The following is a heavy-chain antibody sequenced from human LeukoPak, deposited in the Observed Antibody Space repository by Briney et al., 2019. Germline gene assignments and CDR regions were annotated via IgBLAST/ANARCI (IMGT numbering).Heavy chain of an antibody. D-gene: IGHD3-22*01. CDR2: IYTSAST. J-gene: IGHJ3*02. CDR1: GGSISSYY. CDR3: ARDSPRDYYDSSGYYYYAFDI. V-gene: IGHV4-4*07. Sequence: SETLSLTCTVSGGSISSYYWSWIRQPAGKGLEGIGRIYTSASTNYNPSLNSRVTMSVDTSKNQFSLKLSSVTAADTAVYYCARDSPRDYYDSSGYYYYAFDIWGQGTMVTVSS.